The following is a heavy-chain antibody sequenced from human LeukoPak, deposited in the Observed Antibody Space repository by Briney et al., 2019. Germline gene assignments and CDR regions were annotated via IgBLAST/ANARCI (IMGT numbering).Heavy chain of an antibody. CDR1: GFTFDDYA. CDR2: ISWNSGSI. Sequence: GRSLRLSCAASGFTFDDYAMHWVRQAPGKGLEWVSGISWNSGSIGYADSVKGRFTISRDNAKNSLYLQRNSLRAEDTALYYCAKGDYGDYPNFDYWGQGTLVTVSS. CDR3: AKGDYGDYPNFDY. J-gene: IGHJ4*02. D-gene: IGHD4-17*01. V-gene: IGHV3-9*01.